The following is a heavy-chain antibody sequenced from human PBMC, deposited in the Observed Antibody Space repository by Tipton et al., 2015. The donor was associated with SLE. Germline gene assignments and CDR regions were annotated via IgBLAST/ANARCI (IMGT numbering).Heavy chain of an antibody. CDR1: GYTFTSYD. J-gene: IGHJ4*02. D-gene: IGHD1-26*01. Sequence: QLVQSGGEVKKPGDSVKVSCKASGYTFTSYDINWVRQATGQGLEWMGWMNPNSGNTGYAQKFQGRVTITTDESTSTAYMELSSLRSEDTAVYYCASPEYSGSYPFDYWGQGTLVTVSS. CDR2: MNPNSGNT. CDR3: ASPEYSGSYPFDY. V-gene: IGHV1-8*03.